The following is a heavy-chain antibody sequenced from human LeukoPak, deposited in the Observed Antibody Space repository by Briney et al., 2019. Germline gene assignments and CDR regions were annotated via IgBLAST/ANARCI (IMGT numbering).Heavy chain of an antibody. CDR2: INPNSGGT. J-gene: IGHJ6*03. D-gene: IGHD5-18*01. Sequence: ASVKVSCRASGYTFTGYYMHWVRQAPGQGLEWMGWINPNSGGTNYAQKFQGRVTMTRDTSISTAYMELSRLRSDDTAVYYCARGGIQLWLSFYYYYMDVWGKGTTVTVSS. CDR3: ARGGIQLWLSFYYYYMDV. CDR1: GYTFTGYY. V-gene: IGHV1-2*02.